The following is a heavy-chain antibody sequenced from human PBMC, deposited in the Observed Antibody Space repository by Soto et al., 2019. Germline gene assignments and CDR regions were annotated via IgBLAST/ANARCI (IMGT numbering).Heavy chain of an antibody. CDR1: GLTFITYG. Sequence: QVQLVESGGGVVQPGRPLNLSCEAPGLTFITYGIHWFRRAPGKGLEWGAVIWNDGSNKDYADSVKGRFTISRDNSKNTLYLQMNRLRAEDTAVYYCARDKGWLLYYFDYWGQGTLVTVSS. CDR2: IWNDGSNK. D-gene: IGHD5-12*01. CDR3: ARDKGWLLYYFDY. J-gene: IGHJ4*02. V-gene: IGHV3-33*01.